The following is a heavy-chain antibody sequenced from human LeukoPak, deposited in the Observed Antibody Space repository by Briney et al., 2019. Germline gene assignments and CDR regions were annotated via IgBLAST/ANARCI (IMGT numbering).Heavy chain of an antibody. CDR3: ARRAPTTIAAAGHFDY. D-gene: IGHD6-13*01. Sequence: PSETLSLTCTVSGGSISSSSYYWGWIRQPPGRGLEWIGSIYYSGSTYYNPSLKSRVTIPVDTSKNQFSLKLSSVTAADTAVYYCARRAPTTIAAAGHFDYWGQGTLVTVSS. V-gene: IGHV4-39*01. CDR2: IYYSGST. J-gene: IGHJ4*02. CDR1: GGSISSSSYY.